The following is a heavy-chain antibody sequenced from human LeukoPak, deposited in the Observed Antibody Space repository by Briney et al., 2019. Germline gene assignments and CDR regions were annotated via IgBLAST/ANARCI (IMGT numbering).Heavy chain of an antibody. D-gene: IGHD2-15*01. CDR3: ARHRGGFSSFDY. J-gene: IGHJ4*02. V-gene: IGHV4-59*08. Sequence: SETLSLTCSVSGGSISSHYWSWIRQPPGKGLEWIGYIYYSGSTNYNPSLRSRVTISVHTSKNQLSVKLSSVTAADTAVYYCARHRGGFSSFDYWGQGTLVTVSS. CDR1: GGSISSHY. CDR2: IYYSGST.